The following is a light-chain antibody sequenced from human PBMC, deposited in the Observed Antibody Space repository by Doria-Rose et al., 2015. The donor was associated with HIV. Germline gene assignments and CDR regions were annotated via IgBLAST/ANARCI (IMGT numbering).Light chain of an antibody. CDR1: QIIDNY. CDR3: QQYNSDSPWM. V-gene: IGKV1-39*01. Sequence: RVTITCRAGQIIDNYLNWYQQKPGKAPKLLIYAASSLRSGVPSRFSGSGSGRDFTLTINSLQREDFATYYCQQYNSDSPWMFGQGTKVEIK. CDR2: AAS. J-gene: IGKJ1*01.